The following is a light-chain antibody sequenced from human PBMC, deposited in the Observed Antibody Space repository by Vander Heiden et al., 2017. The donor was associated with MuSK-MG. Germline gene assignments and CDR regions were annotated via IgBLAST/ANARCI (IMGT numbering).Light chain of an antibody. Sequence: LTQPASVSGSPGQSSTISCTGTSSDVGSYNLVSWYQQHPGKAPKLMIYEVSKRPSGVSNRFSGSKSGNTASLTISGLQAEDEADYYCCSYAGSSTVVFGGGTKLTVL. CDR1: SSDVGSYNL. CDR3: CSYAGSSTVV. V-gene: IGLV2-23*02. CDR2: EVS. J-gene: IGLJ2*01.